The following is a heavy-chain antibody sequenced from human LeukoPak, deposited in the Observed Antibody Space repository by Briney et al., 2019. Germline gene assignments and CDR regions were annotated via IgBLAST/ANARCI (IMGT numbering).Heavy chain of an antibody. Sequence: GRSLRLSCAASGFTFSSYAVHWVRQAPGKGLEWVAVISYDGSNKYYADSVKGRFTISRDNSKNTLYLQMNSLRAEDTAVYYCARDSRLLRYYGMDVWGQGTTVTVSS. CDR2: ISYDGSNK. CDR1: GFTFSSYA. D-gene: IGHD2-15*01. CDR3: ARDSRLLRYYGMDV. V-gene: IGHV3-30*04. J-gene: IGHJ6*02.